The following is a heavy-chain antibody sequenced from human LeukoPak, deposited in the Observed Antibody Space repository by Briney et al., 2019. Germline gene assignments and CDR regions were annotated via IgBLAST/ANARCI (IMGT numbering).Heavy chain of an antibody. J-gene: IGHJ5*02. D-gene: IGHD2-15*01. Sequence: SVKVSCKASGYTLTPYYIYWVRQAPGQGLEWMGRIHPNSGGTDYAQNFQGRVTMTRDTSISTAYMERSRLRSDDTAVYYCARGYCSGGTCYLVENWLDPWGQGTLVTVSS. CDR3: ARGYCSGGTCYLVENWLDP. V-gene: IGHV1-2*06. CDR1: GYTLTPYY. CDR2: IHPNSGGT.